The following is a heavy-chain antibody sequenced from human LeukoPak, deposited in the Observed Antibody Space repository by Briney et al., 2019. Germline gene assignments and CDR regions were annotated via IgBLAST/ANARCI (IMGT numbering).Heavy chain of an antibody. CDR2: IHPSGRL. D-gene: IGHD2-15*01. CDR3: ARDLGGYPFFMDV. V-gene: IGHV4-31*03. CDR1: GASFSSGDQY. Sequence: SQTLSLTCTVSGASFSSGDQYWNWIRQSPGKGLEWIGSIHPSGRLYNNPSLESRVTISIDTSKNQFSLNLNSVTAADTAVYFCARDLGGYPFFMDVWGRGTTVIVSS. J-gene: IGHJ6*03.